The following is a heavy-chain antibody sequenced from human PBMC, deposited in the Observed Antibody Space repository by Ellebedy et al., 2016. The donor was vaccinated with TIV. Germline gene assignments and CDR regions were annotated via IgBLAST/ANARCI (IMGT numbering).Heavy chain of an antibody. Sequence: GESLKISXTVSGITFSSYAMHWVRQAPGKGLEWVAVIWYDGSNKYYADSVKGRFTISRDNSKNTLYLEMNSLRAEDTAVYYCARGEGWIDNWGQGTLVTVSS. CDR3: ARGEGWIDN. D-gene: IGHD5-24*01. V-gene: IGHV3-33*08. CDR2: IWYDGSNK. J-gene: IGHJ4*02. CDR1: GITFSSYA.